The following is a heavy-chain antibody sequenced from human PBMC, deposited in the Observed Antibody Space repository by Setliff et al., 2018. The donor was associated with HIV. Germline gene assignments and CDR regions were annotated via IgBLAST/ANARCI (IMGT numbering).Heavy chain of an antibody. CDR1: GGSFSGYY. CDR3: ARVSITYWYSIPTFYYYYMDV. J-gene: IGHJ6*03. V-gene: IGHV4-34*01. CDR2: INHSGRT. D-gene: IGHD2-15*01. Sequence: SETLSLTCGVYGGSFSGYYWSWIRQPPGKGLEWIGEINHSGRTNYNPSLKSRVTISVDTSKNQFSLKLRSVTAADTAMYYCARVSITYWYSIPTFYYYYMDVWGKGTKVTVSS.